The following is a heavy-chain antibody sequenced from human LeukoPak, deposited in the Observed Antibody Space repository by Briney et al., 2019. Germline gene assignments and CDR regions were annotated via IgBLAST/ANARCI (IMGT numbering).Heavy chain of an antibody. CDR3: AFGVTPRGVNY. CDR1: GGSFSGYY. J-gene: IGHJ4*02. D-gene: IGHD2-8*01. CDR2: INHSGXX. V-gene: IGHV4-34*01. Sequence: SETLSLTCAVYGGSFSGYYWSWIRQPPGKGLEWIGEINHSGXXNXXXXXKXXXXISVXTSKNQFSLKLSSVTAADTAVYYCAFGVTPRGVNYWGQGTLVTVSS.